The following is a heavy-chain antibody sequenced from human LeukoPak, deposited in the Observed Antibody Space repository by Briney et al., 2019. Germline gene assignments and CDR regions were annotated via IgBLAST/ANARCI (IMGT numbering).Heavy chain of an antibody. CDR1: GGTFSSYA. V-gene: IGHV1-69*13. CDR2: IIPIFGTA. J-gene: IGHJ4*02. CDR3: ARVSCSSTSCYHKHYFDY. D-gene: IGHD2-2*01. Sequence: SVKVSCKASGGTFSSYAISWVRQAPGQGLEWMGGIIPIFGTANYAQKFQGRVTITADESTSTAYMELSSLRSEDTAVYYCARVSCSSTSCYHKHYFDYWGQGTLVTVSS.